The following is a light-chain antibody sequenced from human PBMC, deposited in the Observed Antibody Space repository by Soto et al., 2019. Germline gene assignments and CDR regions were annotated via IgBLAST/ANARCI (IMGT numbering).Light chain of an antibody. CDR3: XXXXRAPAM. CDR2: AAS. CDR1: QDIKKF. V-gene: IGKV1-27*01. J-gene: IGKJ1*01. Sequence: DIQLTQSPSSLSASLGDRVTITCRASQDIKKFLAWYQQRPGKVPDLLIYAASTLRSGVPSRFSGNASGTDFSFXISSXQPEDXXXXXXXXXXRAPAMFGQGTKVDIK.